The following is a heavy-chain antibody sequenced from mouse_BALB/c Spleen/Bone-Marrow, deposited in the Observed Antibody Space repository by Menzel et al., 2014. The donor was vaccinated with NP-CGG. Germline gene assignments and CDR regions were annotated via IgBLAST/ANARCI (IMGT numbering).Heavy chain of an antibody. CDR2: IDPANGNT. CDR1: GFNIKDTY. V-gene: IGHV14-3*02. J-gene: IGHJ3*01. D-gene: IGHD2-4*01. CDR3: AVYDYEGFAY. Sequence: VQLQQSEAELVKPGASVKLSCTAPGFNIKDTYMHWVKQRPEQGLEWIGRIDPANGNTKYDPKFQGKATITADTSSNTAYLQLSSLTSEDTAVYYCAVYDYEGFAYWGQGTLVTVSA.